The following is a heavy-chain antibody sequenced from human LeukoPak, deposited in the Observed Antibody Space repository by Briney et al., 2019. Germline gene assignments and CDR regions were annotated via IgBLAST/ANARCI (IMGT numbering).Heavy chain of an antibody. D-gene: IGHD2-21*02. CDR2: ISASGSST. CDR3: AKDRFTEVVTAIRVGMDV. V-gene: IGHV3-23*01. CDR1: GFAFSTYA. Sequence: GGSLRLSCAGSGFAFSTYAVSWVRQAPGKGLEWVSAISASGSSTFYADSVKGRFTISRGNSKNTLYLQMNSLRAEDTAVYYCAKDRFTEVVTAIRVGMDVWGQGTTVTVSS. J-gene: IGHJ6*02.